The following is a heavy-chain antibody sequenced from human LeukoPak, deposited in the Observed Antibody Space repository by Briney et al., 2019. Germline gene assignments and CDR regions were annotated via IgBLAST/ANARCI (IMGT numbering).Heavy chain of an antibody. Sequence: GESLKISCQGSGYSFTSYWIGWVRQMPGKGLEWMGIIYPGDSDTRYSPSFQGQVTISADRSISTAYLQWSSLQASDTAMYYCPRQGYTSSSRFDFWGQGTLVTVSS. CDR2: IYPGDSDT. D-gene: IGHD6-6*01. V-gene: IGHV5-51*01. CDR3: PRQGYTSSSRFDF. CDR1: GYSFTSYW. J-gene: IGHJ4*02.